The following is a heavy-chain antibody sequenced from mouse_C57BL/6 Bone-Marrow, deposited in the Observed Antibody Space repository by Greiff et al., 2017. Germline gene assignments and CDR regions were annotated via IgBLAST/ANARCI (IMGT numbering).Heavy chain of an antibody. CDR2: ISSGGSYT. D-gene: IGHD1-1*02. V-gene: IGHV5-6*01. CDR1: GFTFSSYG. Sequence: EVQVVESGGDLVKPGGSLKLSCAASGFTFSSYGMSWVRQTPDKRLEWVATISSGGSYTYYPDSVKGRFTISRDNAKNTLYLQMSSLKSEDTAMYYCASDYGIYWGQGTSVTVSA. J-gene: IGHJ4*01. CDR3: ASDYGIY.